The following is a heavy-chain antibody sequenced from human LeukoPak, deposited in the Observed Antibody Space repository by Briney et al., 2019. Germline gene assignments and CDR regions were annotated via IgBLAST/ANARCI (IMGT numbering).Heavy chain of an antibody. Sequence: SETLSLTCAVSGDSISTSNSYWGWIRRPPGKGLEWVGSIYYSGNTYYNPSLKSRVTISVDTSNNQFSLKMSSVTAADTAVYFCARHQEGMVRGVLYYMDVWGKGTTVIISS. CDR2: IYYSGNT. D-gene: IGHD3-10*01. V-gene: IGHV4-39*01. J-gene: IGHJ6*03. CDR1: GDSISTSNSY. CDR3: ARHQEGMVRGVLYYMDV.